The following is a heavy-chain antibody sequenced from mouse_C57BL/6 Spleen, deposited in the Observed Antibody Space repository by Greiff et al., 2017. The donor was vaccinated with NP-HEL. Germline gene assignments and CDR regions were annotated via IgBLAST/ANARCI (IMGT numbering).Heavy chain of an antibody. D-gene: IGHD1-1*01. CDR1: GFTFSDYY. CDR2: INYDGSST. J-gene: IGHJ3*01. Sequence: EVKLVESEGGLVQPGSSMKLSCTASGFTFSDYYMAWVRQVPEKGLEWVANINYDGSSTYYLDSLKSRFIISRDNAKNILYLQMSSLKSEDTATYYCARGGYGRGFAYWGQGTLVTVSA. V-gene: IGHV5-16*01. CDR3: ARGGYGRGFAY.